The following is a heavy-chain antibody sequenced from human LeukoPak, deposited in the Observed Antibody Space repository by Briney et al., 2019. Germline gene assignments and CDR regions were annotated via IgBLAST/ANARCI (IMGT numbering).Heavy chain of an antibody. CDR2: INHSGST. D-gene: IGHD1-26*01. CDR1: GGXFSGYY. V-gene: IGHV4-34*01. Sequence: PSETLSLTCAVSGGXFSGYYCSWIRQPPGKGLEWIGEINHSGSTNSNPSLKSRVTISVDTSKNHFSLNLRSVSAADTAVYYCARGGGSYFGLYFDYWGQGTLVTVSS. J-gene: IGHJ4*02. CDR3: ARGGGSYFGLYFDY.